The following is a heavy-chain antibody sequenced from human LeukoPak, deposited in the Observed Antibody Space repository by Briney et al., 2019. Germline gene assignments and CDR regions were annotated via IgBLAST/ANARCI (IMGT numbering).Heavy chain of an antibody. Sequence: HPGGSLRLSCAASGFTFSSYGMHWVRQAPGKGLEWVAVIWYDGSNKYYADSVKGRFTISRDNSKNTLYLQMNSLRAEDTAVYYCARDNAAAVGYFDYWGQGTLVTVSS. CDR3: ARDNAAAVGYFDY. V-gene: IGHV3-33*08. J-gene: IGHJ4*02. CDR2: IWYDGSNK. CDR1: GFTFSSYG. D-gene: IGHD6-13*01.